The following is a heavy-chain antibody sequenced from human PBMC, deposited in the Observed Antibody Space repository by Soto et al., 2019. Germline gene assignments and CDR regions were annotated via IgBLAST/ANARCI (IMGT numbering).Heavy chain of an antibody. D-gene: IGHD1-1*01. CDR3: ARTMASIWNALEM. CDR2: IWPDGSNK. V-gene: IGHV3-33*01. J-gene: IGHJ3*02. Sequence: QVQLVESGGGVVQPGRSLRLSYAASGFSFGTYSMHWVRQPPGKGLEWVADIWPDGSNKYYSDSVKGRFTISRDNSEKLLHLQMNSLRPEDTGLYYCARTMASIWNALEMSGHGTMVTVFS. CDR1: GFSFGTYS.